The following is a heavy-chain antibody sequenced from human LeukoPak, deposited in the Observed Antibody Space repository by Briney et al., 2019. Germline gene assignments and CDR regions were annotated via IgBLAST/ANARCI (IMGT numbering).Heavy chain of an antibody. V-gene: IGHV3-7*01. CDR3: ATTFPYCADGTCAL. J-gene: IGHJ1*01. CDR1: GLAFSDYW. CDR2: IKPDGGHQ. D-gene: IGHD2-15*01. Sequence: GGSLRLSCAASGLAFSDYWMSWVRQAPGKGLEWVANIKPDGGHQNYVDSVKGRFTISRDNAKNSLYLQMHSLRADDTAVYYCATTFPYCADGTCALRGQGTLVIVSS.